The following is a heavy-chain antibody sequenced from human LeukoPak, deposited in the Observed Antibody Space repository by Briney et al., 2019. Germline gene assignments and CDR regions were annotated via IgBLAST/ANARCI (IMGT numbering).Heavy chain of an antibody. CDR1: GYTFTSYG. CDR3: ARGPLAYDFWSAHGDY. CDR2: ISAYNGNT. J-gene: IGHJ4*02. D-gene: IGHD3-3*01. V-gene: IGHV1-18*01. Sequence: VASVKVSCKASGYTFTSYGISWVRQAPGQGLEWMGWISAYNGNTNYAQKLQGRVTMTTDTSTSTAYMELRSLRSDDTAVYYCARGPLAYDFWSAHGDYWGQGTLVTVSS.